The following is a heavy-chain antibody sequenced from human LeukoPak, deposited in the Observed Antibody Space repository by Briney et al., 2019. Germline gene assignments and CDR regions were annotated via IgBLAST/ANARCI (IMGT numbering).Heavy chain of an antibody. D-gene: IGHD3-10*01. CDR3: ARDSSMLRGPLEIYYFDF. Sequence: GGSLRLSCAASGFTFSSYAMSWVRQAPGKGLEWVSAISGSGGSTYYADSVKGRFTISRDNSKNTLYLQMNSLRVEDTAVYYCARDSSMLRGPLEIYYFDFWGQGTLVTVSS. V-gene: IGHV3-23*01. J-gene: IGHJ4*02. CDR2: ISGSGGST. CDR1: GFTFSSYA.